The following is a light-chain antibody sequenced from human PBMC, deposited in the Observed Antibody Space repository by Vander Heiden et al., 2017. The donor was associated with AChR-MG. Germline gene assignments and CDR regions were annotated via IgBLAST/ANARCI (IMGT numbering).Light chain of an antibody. CDR2: KTS. J-gene: IGKJ2*01. CDR3: QQYKSYPT. V-gene: IGKV1-5*03. CDR1: QAISSW. Sequence: DIQMTQSPPTPSASGGDRVTITCRASQAISSWLAWYQQKPGKAPRLLIHKTSTLESGVPSRFRGSGSGTEFTLTISSLQPDDFATYYCQQYKSYPTFGLWTKLEIK.